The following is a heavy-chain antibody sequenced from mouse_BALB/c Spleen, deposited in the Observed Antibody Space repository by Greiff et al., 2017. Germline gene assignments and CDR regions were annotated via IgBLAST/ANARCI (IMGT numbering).Heavy chain of an antibody. CDR2: ISSGSSTI. CDR1: GFTFSSFG. Sequence: EVQVVESGGGLVQPGGSRKLSCAASGFTFSSFGMHWVRQAPEKGLEWVAYISSGSSTIYYADTVKGRFTISRDNPKNTLFLQMTSLRSEDTAMYYCAGAKSMDYWGQGTSVTVSS. CDR3: AGAKSMDY. V-gene: IGHV5-17*02. D-gene: IGHD3-1*01. J-gene: IGHJ4*01.